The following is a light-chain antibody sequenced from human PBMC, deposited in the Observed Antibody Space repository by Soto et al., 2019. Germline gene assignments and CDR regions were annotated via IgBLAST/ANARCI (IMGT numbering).Light chain of an antibody. CDR1: QSVSNKY. Sequence: EVVLTQSPGTLSLSPGERATLSCRASQSVSNKYLAWYQQKPGQAPRLLIFGSSDRATGITDRFSGSGSGTDFTLTISRQEPEDFAVYYCQQYGSSPPYTFGQGTKLEIK. CDR3: QQYGSSPPYT. CDR2: GSS. J-gene: IGKJ2*01. V-gene: IGKV3-20*01.